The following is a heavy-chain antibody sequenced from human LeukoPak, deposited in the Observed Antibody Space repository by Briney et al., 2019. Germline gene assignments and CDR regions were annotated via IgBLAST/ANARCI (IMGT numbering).Heavy chain of an antibody. CDR2: INPNSGGT. CDR1: GYTFTGYY. D-gene: IGHD1-26*01. Sequence: GASAKVSCKASGYTFTGYYMHWVRQAPGQGLEWMGWINPNSGGTNYAQKFQGRVTMTRDTSISTAYMELSRLRSDDTAVYYCARAAVGAQGYNWFDPWGQGTLVTVSS. V-gene: IGHV1-2*02. CDR3: ARAAVGAQGYNWFDP. J-gene: IGHJ5*02.